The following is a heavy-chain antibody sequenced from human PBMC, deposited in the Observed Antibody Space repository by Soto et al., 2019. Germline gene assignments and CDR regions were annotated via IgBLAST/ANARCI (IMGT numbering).Heavy chain of an antibody. J-gene: IGHJ2*01. D-gene: IGHD2-2*02. V-gene: IGHV3-33*01. CDR2: IWYDGTNK. CDR1: GFSFSNYG. Sequence: QVQLVESGGGVVQPGRSLRLSCVASGFSFSNYGVHGVRQAPGKGREWVAIIWYDGTNKQYAESVEGRFTISRDNSKNPLYLEMDSLRAEDTAMYFCARDGSYCTSTTCYTRRAVYRYLDLWGRGTLVTVSS. CDR3: ARDGSYCTSTTCYTRRAVYRYLDL.